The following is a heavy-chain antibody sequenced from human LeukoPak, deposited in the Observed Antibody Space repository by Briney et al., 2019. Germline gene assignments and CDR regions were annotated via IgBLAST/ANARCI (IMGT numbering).Heavy chain of an antibody. CDR2: INPSGGST. V-gene: IGHV1-46*01. CDR3: ARTVGYYDSSGYYDY. Sequence: GASVKVSCKASGYTFTNYYIHWGRQAPGQGLECVGIINPSGGSTSYAQKFQGRVTMTTDTSTSTAYMELRSLRSDDTAVYYCARTVGYYDSSGYYDYWGQGTLVTVSS. CDR1: GYTFTNYY. J-gene: IGHJ4*02. D-gene: IGHD3-22*01.